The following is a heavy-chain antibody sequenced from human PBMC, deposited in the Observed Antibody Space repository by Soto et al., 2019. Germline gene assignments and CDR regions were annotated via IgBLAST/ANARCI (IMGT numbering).Heavy chain of an antibody. V-gene: IGHV4-39*02. J-gene: IGHJ5*02. Sequence: SETLSLTCTVSGGSISSSSYYWGWIRQPPGKGLEWIGSIYYSGSTYYNPSLKSRVTISVDTSKNQFSLKLSSVTAADTAVYYCARETNTAMSPGWFDPWGQGTLVTVSS. CDR2: IYYSGST. CDR3: ARETNTAMSPGWFDP. CDR1: GGSISSSSYY. D-gene: IGHD5-18*01.